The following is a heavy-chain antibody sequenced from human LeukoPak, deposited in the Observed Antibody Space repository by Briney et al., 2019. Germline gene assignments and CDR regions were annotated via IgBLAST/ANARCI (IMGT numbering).Heavy chain of an antibody. Sequence: GGSLRLSCVASGFTFSSYSMNWVRQAPGKGLEWVSIIYSGGTIHYADSVKGRFTIPRDTSRNTVFLQMNSLRAEDTAVYYCARDSSSHYYFDYWGQGTPVSVSS. CDR1: GFTFSSYS. V-gene: IGHV3-53*01. D-gene: IGHD2-2*01. J-gene: IGHJ4*02. CDR2: IYSGGTI. CDR3: ARDSSSHYYFDY.